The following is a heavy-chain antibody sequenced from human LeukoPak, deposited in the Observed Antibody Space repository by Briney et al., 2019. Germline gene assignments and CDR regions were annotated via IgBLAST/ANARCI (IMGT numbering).Heavy chain of an antibody. CDR2: IHAYNGNT. J-gene: IGHJ4*02. V-gene: IGHV1-18*01. CDR1: GGTFTSSV. Sequence: ASVKVSCKASGGTFTSSVLLTWERRAPGQGPEWMGWIHAYNGNTNYAQKLQGKVTMTPDTSTSTADMELRSLRSECTVVYFRATDRSGSLMLSIYVDYWGQENLVTVSS. CDR3: ATDRSGSLMLSIYVDY. D-gene: IGHD6-25*01.